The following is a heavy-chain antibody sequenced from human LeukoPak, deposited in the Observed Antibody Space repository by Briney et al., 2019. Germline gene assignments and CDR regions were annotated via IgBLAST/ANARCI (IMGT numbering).Heavy chain of an antibody. Sequence: GGSLRLSCTASGFTFDNYAMSWFRQAPGKGLEWVGFIRSKIYGGTTGYAASVKGRFTISRDDSKSIAYLQMTSLKSKDTAVYYCVRYSGDADYWGQGTLVTVSS. CDR2: IRSKIYGGTT. D-gene: IGHD5-12*01. CDR1: GFTFDNYA. J-gene: IGHJ4*02. CDR3: VRYSGDADY. V-gene: IGHV3-49*03.